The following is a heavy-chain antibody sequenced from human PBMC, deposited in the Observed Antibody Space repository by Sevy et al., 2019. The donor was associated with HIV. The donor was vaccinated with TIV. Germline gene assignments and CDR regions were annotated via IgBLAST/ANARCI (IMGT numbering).Heavy chain of an antibody. V-gene: IGHV4-4*07. D-gene: IGHD3-22*01. Sequence: SETLSLTCTVSGGSISSYYWSWIRQPAGKGLEWIGRIYTSGSTNYSPSLKSRVTMSVDTSKNQFSLKLSSVTAADTAVYYCARDLDTSELSYYYYYYMDVWGKGTTVTVSS. J-gene: IGHJ6*03. CDR2: IYTSGST. CDR1: GGSISSYY. CDR3: ARDLDTSELSYYYYYYMDV.